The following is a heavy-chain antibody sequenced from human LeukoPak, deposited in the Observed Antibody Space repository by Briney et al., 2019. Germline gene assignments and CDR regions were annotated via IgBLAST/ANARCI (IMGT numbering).Heavy chain of an antibody. D-gene: IGHD3-10*01. CDR2: ISSNGDST. J-gene: IGHJ4*02. Sequence: GGSLRLSCVASGFTFSISSYAMHWVRQAPGKGLECVSAISSNGDSTYYANSVKGRFTVSRDNSKNTLYLQMGSLRVEDMAVYYCARGGHYYGSGSYYNEPTDYWGQGTLVIVSS. V-gene: IGHV3-64*01. CDR3: ARGGHYYGSGSYYNEPTDY. CDR1: GFTFSISSYA.